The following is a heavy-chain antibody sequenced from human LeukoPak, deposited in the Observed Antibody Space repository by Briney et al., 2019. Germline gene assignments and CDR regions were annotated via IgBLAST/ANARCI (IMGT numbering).Heavy chain of an antibody. CDR1: GFTFSSYA. J-gene: IGHJ3*02. CDR3: AKAYFDSSGFGAFDI. Sequence: GGSLRLSCAASGFTFSSYAMSWVRQAPGKGLEWVSAIGGSGGSTYYADSVKGRFTISRDNSKNTLYLQMNSLRAEDTAVYYCAKAYFDSSGFGAFDIWGQGTMVTVSS. CDR2: IGGSGGST. V-gene: IGHV3-23*01. D-gene: IGHD3-22*01.